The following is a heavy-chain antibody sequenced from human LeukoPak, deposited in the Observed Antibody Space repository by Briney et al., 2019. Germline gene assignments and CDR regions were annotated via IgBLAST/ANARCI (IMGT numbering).Heavy chain of an antibody. Sequence: GASVKVSCKASEYTFSSYGMSWVRQAPGQGLEWMGWINTNTGNPTYVQGFTGRFVFSLDTSVSTAYLQISSLKAEDTAVYYCARDVRWEFFPFDYWGQGTLVTVSS. V-gene: IGHV7-4-1*02. D-gene: IGHD1-26*01. CDR2: INTNTGNP. CDR1: EYTFSSYG. CDR3: ARDVRWEFFPFDY. J-gene: IGHJ4*02.